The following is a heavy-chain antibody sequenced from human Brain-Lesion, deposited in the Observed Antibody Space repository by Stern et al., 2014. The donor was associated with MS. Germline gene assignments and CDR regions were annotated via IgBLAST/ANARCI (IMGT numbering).Heavy chain of an antibody. V-gene: IGHV1-3*01. CDR2: INAGNGNT. CDR3: ARDPRTSHLYYYYYYMDV. Sequence: QVQLVQSGAELKKPGASVKVSCKASGYTFTNYAIHWVRQAPGQRLEWMGWINAGNGNTKYSQKFQGRVTITRDTSASTAYMELSSLRSEDTAVYYCARDPRTSHLYYYYYYMDVWGKGTTVTVSS. D-gene: IGHD6-6*01. J-gene: IGHJ6*03. CDR1: GYTFTNYA.